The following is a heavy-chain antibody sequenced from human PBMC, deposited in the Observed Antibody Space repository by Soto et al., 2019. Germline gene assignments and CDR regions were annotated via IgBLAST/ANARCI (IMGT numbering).Heavy chain of an antibody. D-gene: IGHD3-22*01. CDR3: ARDRRVTTPSFAI. CDR1: GGSISSGDYY. V-gene: IGHV4-31*03. J-gene: IGHJ3*02. Sequence: QVQLQESGPGLVKPSQTLSLTCTVSGGSISSGDYYWSWIRQHPGKGLEWIGYIYYSGNTYYNPALKSRXTXSXDXAKNQFSLKLSSVTAADTAVYYCARDRRVTTPSFAIWAKGQWSPSLQ. CDR2: IYYSGNT.